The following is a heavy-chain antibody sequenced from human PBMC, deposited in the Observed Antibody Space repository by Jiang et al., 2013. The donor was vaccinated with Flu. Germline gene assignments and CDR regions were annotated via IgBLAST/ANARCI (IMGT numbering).Heavy chain of an antibody. CDR2: IYYSGST. D-gene: IGHD6-13*01. CDR3: ARQPGLSWYANYGMDV. J-gene: IGHJ6*02. CDR1: GGSISSSSYY. V-gene: IGHV4-39*01. Sequence: GLVKPSETLSLTCTVSGGSISSSSYYWGWIRQPPGKGLEWIGSIYYSGSTYYNPSLKSRVTISVDTSKNQFSLKLSSVTAADTAVYYCARQPGLSWYANYGMDVWGQGTTVTVSS.